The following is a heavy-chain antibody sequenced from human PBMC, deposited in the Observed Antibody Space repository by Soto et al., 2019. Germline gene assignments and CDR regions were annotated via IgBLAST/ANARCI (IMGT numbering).Heavy chain of an antibody. V-gene: IGHV1-2*02. CDR3: ARDRGSSWYWFDP. CDR1: GYTFTGYY. Sequence: ASVKVSCKASGYTFTGYYMHWVRQAPGQGLEWMGWIDPNSGGTNYAQKFQGRVTMTRDTSISTAYMELSRLRSDDTAVYYCARDRGSSWYWFDPWGRGTLVTVSS. CDR2: IDPNSGGT. J-gene: IGHJ5*02. D-gene: IGHD6-13*01.